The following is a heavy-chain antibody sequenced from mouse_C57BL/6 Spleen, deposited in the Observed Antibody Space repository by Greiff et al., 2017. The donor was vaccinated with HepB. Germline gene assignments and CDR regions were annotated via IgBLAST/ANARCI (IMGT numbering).Heavy chain of an antibody. D-gene: IGHD4-1*01. Sequence: EVQLVESGPGLVKPSQSLSLTCSVTGYSITSCYYWNWIRQFPGNKLEWMGYISYDGSNNYNPSLKNRISITRDTSKNQFFLKLNSVTTEDTATYYCAREGTGTWYFDVWGTGTTVTVSS. CDR2: ISYDGSN. J-gene: IGHJ1*03. CDR1: GYSITSCYY. V-gene: IGHV3-6*01. CDR3: AREGTGTWYFDV.